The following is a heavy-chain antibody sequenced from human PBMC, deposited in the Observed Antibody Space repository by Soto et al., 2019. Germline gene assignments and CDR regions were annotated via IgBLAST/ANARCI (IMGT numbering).Heavy chain of an antibody. D-gene: IGHD1-26*01. CDR1: GYTFPSYG. CDR3: ARDVSGSYHCDY. Sequence: QVQLVQSGAVVKKPGASVKVSCKASGYTFPSYGIRWVRQAPGQGLEWMGWISAYNGNTNYAQNLQGRVTMTTDTSTSTGYMELRSLRTDDTAVYYCARDVSGSYHCDYWGQGTLVTVSS. V-gene: IGHV1-18*01. J-gene: IGHJ4*02. CDR2: ISAYNGNT.